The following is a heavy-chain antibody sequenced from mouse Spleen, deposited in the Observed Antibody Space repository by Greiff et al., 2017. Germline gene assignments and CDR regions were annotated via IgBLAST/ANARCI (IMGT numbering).Heavy chain of an antibody. D-gene: IGHD4-1*01. CDR3: AREGELGLDY. CDR2: INPSSGYT. V-gene: IGHV1-4*01. CDR1: GYTFTSYT. Sequence: QVQLKESGAELARPGASVKMSCKASGYTFTSYTMHWVKQRPGQGLEWIGYINPSSGYTKYNQKFKDKATLTADKSSSTAYMQLSSLTSEDSAVYYCAREGELGLDYWGQGTTLTVSS. J-gene: IGHJ2*01.